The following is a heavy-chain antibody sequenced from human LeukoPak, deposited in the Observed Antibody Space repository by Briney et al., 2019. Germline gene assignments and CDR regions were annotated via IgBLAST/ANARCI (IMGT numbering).Heavy chain of an antibody. CDR2: INPSGGST. CDR3: ARWASGSYFYFDY. D-gene: IGHD1-26*01. J-gene: IGHJ4*02. V-gene: IGHV1-46*01. Sequence: GASVKVSCKASGYTFASYYMHWVRQAPGQGLEWMGIINPSGGSTTYAQKLQGRVTMTTDTSTSTAYMELRSLRSDDTAVYYCARWASGSYFYFDYWGQGTLVTVSS. CDR1: GYTFASYY.